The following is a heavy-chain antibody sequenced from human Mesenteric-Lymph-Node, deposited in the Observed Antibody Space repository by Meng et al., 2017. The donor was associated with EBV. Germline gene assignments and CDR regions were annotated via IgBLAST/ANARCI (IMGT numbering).Heavy chain of an antibody. CDR3: ARGMSAPYYYDISGYFVY. Sequence: QVQLVQSGEEVKKPGASVKVSCKASGYTFSSYGVSWVRQAPGQGLEWMGWISAYNGNTNYAQKFQGRITMTTDTSTSTAYMELTSLRSDDTAVYYCARGMSAPYYYDISGYFVYWGQGTLVTVSS. D-gene: IGHD3-22*01. V-gene: IGHV1-18*01. CDR1: GYTFSSYG. J-gene: IGHJ4*02. CDR2: ISAYNGNT.